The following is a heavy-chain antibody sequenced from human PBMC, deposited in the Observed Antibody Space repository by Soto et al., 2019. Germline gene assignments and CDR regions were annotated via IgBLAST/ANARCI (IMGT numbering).Heavy chain of an antibody. CDR1: GFTFSSYS. CDR2: ISSSSSTI. D-gene: IGHD2-15*01. Sequence: VQLVESGGGLVQPGGSLRLSCAASGFTFSSYSMNWVRQAPGKGLEWVSYISSSSSTIYYADSVKGRFTISRDNAKNSLYLQMNSLRAEDTAVYYCARDSCSGGSCYFYYYYYMDVWGKGTTVTVSS. V-gene: IGHV3-48*01. J-gene: IGHJ6*03. CDR3: ARDSCSGGSCYFYYYYYMDV.